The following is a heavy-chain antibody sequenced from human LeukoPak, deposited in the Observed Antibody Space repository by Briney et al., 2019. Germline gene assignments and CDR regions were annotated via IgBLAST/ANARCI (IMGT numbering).Heavy chain of an antibody. Sequence: SETLSLTCTVSGGSISSGSYYWSWIRQPAGKGLEWIGRIYTSGSTNYNPSLKSRVTISVDTSKNQFSLKLSSVTAADTAVYYCARENIWRNRALDYWGQGTLVTVSS. CDR3: ARENIWRNRALDY. V-gene: IGHV4-61*02. J-gene: IGHJ4*02. CDR2: IYTSGST. CDR1: GGSISSGSYY. D-gene: IGHD1-14*01.